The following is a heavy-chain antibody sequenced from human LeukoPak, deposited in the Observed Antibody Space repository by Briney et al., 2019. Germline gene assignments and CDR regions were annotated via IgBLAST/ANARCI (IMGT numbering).Heavy chain of an antibody. D-gene: IGHD3-10*01. V-gene: IGHV4-39*07. CDR1: GVSISSSNSY. J-gene: IGHJ4*02. CDR2: INHNGST. Sequence: SETLSLTCTVSGVSISSSNSYWGWIRQPPGKGLEWIGEINHNGSTNYNPSLKSRVTISVDTSKNQFSLKLSSVTAADTAVYYCARGQKGSGSYYNGDFDYWGQGTLVTVSS. CDR3: ARGQKGSGSYYNGDFDY.